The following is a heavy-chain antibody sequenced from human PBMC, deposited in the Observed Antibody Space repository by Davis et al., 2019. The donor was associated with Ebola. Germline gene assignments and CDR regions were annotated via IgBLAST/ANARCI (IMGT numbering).Heavy chain of an antibody. J-gene: IGHJ6*02. CDR1: GYTFTGYY. Sequence: AASVKVSCKASGYTFTGYYMHWVRQAPGQGLEWMGRINPNSGGTNYAQKFQGRVTMTRDTSISTAYMELSRLRSDDTAVYYCARPMVRGAYYYYYGMDVWGQGTTVTVSS. CDR3: ARPMVRGAYYYYYGMDV. CDR2: INPNSGGT. V-gene: IGHV1-2*06. D-gene: IGHD3-10*01.